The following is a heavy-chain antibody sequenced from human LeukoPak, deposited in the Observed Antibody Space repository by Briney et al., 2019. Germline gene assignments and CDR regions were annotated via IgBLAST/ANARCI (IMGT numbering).Heavy chain of an antibody. J-gene: IGHJ4*02. V-gene: IGHV4-39*01. CDR1: GVSISSSSYH. Sequence: SETLSLTCTVSGVSISSSSYHWGWIRQPPGNGLEWIASIYYSGSTYYSPSLKSRVTISVDTSKNQFSLKMSSVIAADTAVYYCASLLTYFDYWGQGTLVTVSS. D-gene: IGHD3-9*01. CDR3: ASLLTYFDY. CDR2: IYYSGST.